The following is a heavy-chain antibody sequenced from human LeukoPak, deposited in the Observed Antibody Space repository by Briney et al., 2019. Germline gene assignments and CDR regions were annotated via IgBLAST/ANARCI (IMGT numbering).Heavy chain of an antibody. CDR2: INHSGST. V-gene: IGHV4-34*01. Sequence: PSETLSLTCAVYGGSFSGYYWSWIRQPPGKGLEWIGEINHSGSTNYNPSLKSRVTISVDTSKNQFSLKLSSVTAADTAVYYCARGHDYGVAWFQHWDQGTLVTVSS. D-gene: IGHD4-17*01. CDR1: GGSFSGYY. CDR3: ARGHDYGVAWFQH. J-gene: IGHJ1*01.